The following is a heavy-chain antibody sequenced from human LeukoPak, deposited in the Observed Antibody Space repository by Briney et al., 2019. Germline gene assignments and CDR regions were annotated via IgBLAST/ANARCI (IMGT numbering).Heavy chain of an antibody. J-gene: IGHJ4*02. CDR1: GGTFSSYA. CDR3: AVEIAAAGPAHFDY. D-gene: IGHD6-13*01. Sequence: ASVKVSCKXSGGTFSSYAISWVRQAPGQGLEWMGGIIPIFGTANYSQKFQGRVTITTDESTSTAYMELSSLRSEDTAVYHCAVEIAAAGPAHFDYWGQGTLVTVSS. V-gene: IGHV1-69*05. CDR2: IIPIFGTA.